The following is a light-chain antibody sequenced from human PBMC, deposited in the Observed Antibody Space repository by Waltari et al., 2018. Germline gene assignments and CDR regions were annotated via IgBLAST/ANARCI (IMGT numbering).Light chain of an antibody. Sequence: EIVLTQSPGTLSLSPGERATLSCRTSQRVSTTFLSGYQQKPGQAPRLLIYGAYNRATGLPDRFSGSGSGTDFTLTISRLEPEDFAVFYCQQYDASPPMYTFGQGTKLEIK. CDR2: GAY. CDR1: QRVSTTF. V-gene: IGKV3-20*01. CDR3: QQYDASPPMYT. J-gene: IGKJ2*01.